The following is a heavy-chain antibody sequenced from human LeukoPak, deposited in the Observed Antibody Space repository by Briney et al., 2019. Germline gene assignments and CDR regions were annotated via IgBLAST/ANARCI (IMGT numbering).Heavy chain of an antibody. Sequence: ASVKVSCKASGYTFTSYDINWVRQATGQGLEWMGWMNPNSGNTGYAQKFQGRVTMTRNTSISTAYMELSSLRSEDTAAYYCARVGCSGGSCYSWFDPWGQGTLVTVSS. J-gene: IGHJ5*02. CDR3: ARVGCSGGSCYSWFDP. CDR1: GYTFTSYD. CDR2: MNPNSGNT. V-gene: IGHV1-8*01. D-gene: IGHD2-15*01.